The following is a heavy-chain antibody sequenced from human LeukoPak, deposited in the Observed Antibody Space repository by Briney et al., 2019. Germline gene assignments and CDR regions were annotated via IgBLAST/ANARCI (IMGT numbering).Heavy chain of an antibody. Sequence: GGSLRLSCAGSGFTFSNYWMSWVRQTPGNGPEWVANIKQDGREKHYVDSVKGRFTISRDNAKSSLYLQMNSLRAEHTGIYYCTRDEAAATNWGQGTLVTVSS. D-gene: IGHD6-13*01. CDR1: GFTFSNYW. CDR2: IKQDGREK. V-gene: IGHV3-7*01. CDR3: TRDEAAATN. J-gene: IGHJ4*02.